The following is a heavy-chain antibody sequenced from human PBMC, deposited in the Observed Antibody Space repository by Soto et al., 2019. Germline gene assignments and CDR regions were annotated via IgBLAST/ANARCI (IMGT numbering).Heavy chain of an antibody. CDR2: FSGSGGST. D-gene: IGHD3-22*01. J-gene: IGHJ4*02. V-gene: IGHV3-23*01. Sequence: PGGSLRLSCVASGFTFSNFAMSWVRQAPGKGLEWVSGFSGSGGSTDYADSVKGRFTISRDNSKNTLYLQMNSLRAEDTAVYYCAKLYDSSYFDXWGQGTMVTVSX. CDR1: GFTFSNFA. CDR3: AKLYDSSYFDX.